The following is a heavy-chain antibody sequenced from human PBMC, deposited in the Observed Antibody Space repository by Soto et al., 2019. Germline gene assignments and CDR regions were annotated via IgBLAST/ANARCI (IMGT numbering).Heavy chain of an antibody. J-gene: IGHJ6*02. V-gene: IGHV4-34*01. D-gene: IGHD3-3*01. Sequence: DTLSLTCAVYGASFSGYYWSWIRQPPGKGLEWIGEINHSGSTNYNPSLKSRVTISVDTSKNQFSLKLSSVTAADTAVYYCARRGDFWSGSYGMDVWGQGTTVTVSS. CDR3: ARRGDFWSGSYGMDV. CDR1: GASFSGYY. CDR2: INHSGST.